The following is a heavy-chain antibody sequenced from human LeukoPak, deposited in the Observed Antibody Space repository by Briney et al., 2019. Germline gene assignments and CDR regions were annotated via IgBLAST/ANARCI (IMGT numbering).Heavy chain of an antibody. CDR2: IYYSGST. V-gene: IGHV4-59*01. J-gene: IGHJ3*02. Sequence: SETLSLTCAVYGGSFSGYYWSWIRQPPGKGLEWIGYIYYSGSTNYNPSLKSRVTISVDTSKNQFSLKLSSVTAADTAVYYCASEGGDGYKLPDAFDIWGQGTMVTVSS. CDR3: ASEGGDGYKLPDAFDI. D-gene: IGHD5-24*01. CDR1: GGSFSGYY.